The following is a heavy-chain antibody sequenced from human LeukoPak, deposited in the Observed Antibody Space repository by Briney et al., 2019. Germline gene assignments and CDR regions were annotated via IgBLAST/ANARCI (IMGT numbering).Heavy chain of an antibody. D-gene: IGHD2-2*01. J-gene: IGHJ6*03. Sequence: GASVKVSCKASGYTFTSYYMHWVRQAPGRGLEWMGIINPSGGSTSYAQKFQGRVTMTRDTSTSTVYMELSSLRSEDTAVYYCARGHSDIVVVPAAIYYYMDVWGKGTTVTVSS. CDR3: ARGHSDIVVVPAAIYYYMDV. CDR1: GYTFTSYY. CDR2: INPSGGST. V-gene: IGHV1-46*01.